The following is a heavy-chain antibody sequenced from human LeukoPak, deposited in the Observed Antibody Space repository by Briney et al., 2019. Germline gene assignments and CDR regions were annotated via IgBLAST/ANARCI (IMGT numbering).Heavy chain of an antibody. D-gene: IGHD3-22*01. CDR2: INHSGST. V-gene: IGHV4-34*01. Sequence: PSETLSLTCAVYGGSFSGYYWSWIRQPPGKGLEWIGEINHSGSTNYNPSLKSRVTISVDTSKNQFSLKLSSVTAADTAVYYCARDDSSGYYYFDNWGQGTLVTVSS. CDR1: GGSFSGYY. J-gene: IGHJ4*02. CDR3: ARDDSSGYYYFDN.